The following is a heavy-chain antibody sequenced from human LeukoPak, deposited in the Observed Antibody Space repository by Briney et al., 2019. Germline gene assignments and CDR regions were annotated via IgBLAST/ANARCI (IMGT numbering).Heavy chain of an antibody. D-gene: IGHD3-22*01. CDR3: ARVLYDSSGYYYGARNWFDP. CDR1: GGSISSYY. J-gene: IGHJ5*02. V-gene: IGHV4-4*07. Sequence: PSETLSLTCTVSGGSISSYYWSWIRQPAGKGLEWIGRIYTSGSTNYNPSLKSRVTMSVDTSENQFSLKLSSVTAADTAVYYCARVLYDSSGYYYGARNWFDPWAREPWSPSPQ. CDR2: IYTSGST.